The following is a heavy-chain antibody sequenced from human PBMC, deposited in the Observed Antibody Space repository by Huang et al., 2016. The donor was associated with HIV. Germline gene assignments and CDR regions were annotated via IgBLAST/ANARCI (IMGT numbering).Heavy chain of an antibody. CDR1: GFRFNDYN. CDR2: VISKNGET. J-gene: IGHJ4*02. Sequence: EVQLVESGGGLVKVGESLRLSCVASGFRFNDYNINWVRQGPGKGLEWVSVISKNGETHYGDSVRGRFTISRDNANKSVYLQMNSLRAEDTAVYYCARRAAVIGMDYWGQGALVTVSS. CDR3: ARRAAVIGMDY. V-gene: IGHV3-21*01. D-gene: IGHD6-19*01.